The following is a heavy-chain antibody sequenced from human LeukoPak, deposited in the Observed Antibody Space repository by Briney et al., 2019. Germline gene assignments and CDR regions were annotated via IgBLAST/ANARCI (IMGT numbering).Heavy chain of an antibody. J-gene: IGHJ4*02. V-gene: IGHV3-23*01. Sequence: GGSLRLSCAASGFTFSSYAMSWVRQAPGKGLEWVSAISGSGGSTYYADSVKGRFTISRDNSKNTLYLQMSSLRAEDTAVYYCAKEQNVVVVAATDYWGQGTLVTVSS. CDR2: ISGSGGST. CDR3: AKEQNVVVVAATDY. CDR1: GFTFSSYA. D-gene: IGHD2-15*01.